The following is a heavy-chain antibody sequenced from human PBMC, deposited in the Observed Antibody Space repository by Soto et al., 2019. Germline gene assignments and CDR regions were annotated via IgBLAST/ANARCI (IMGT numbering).Heavy chain of an antibody. D-gene: IGHD3-10*01. CDR1: GFTFSTYA. CDR3: AKVHGSGTYYNFPDY. CDR2: ISDSGGST. Sequence: GGSLRLSCAASGFTFSTYAMSWVRQAPGKGLEWVSTISDSGGSTYYADSVKGRFTISSDNSKNMLYLLLNSLSAEDTALSYCAKVHGSGTYYNFPDYWGQGTLVTVSS. J-gene: IGHJ4*02. V-gene: IGHV3-23*01.